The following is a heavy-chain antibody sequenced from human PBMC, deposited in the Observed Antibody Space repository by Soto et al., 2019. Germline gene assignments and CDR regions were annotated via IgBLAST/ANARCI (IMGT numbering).Heavy chain of an antibody. V-gene: IGHV3-7*01. J-gene: IGHJ4*02. CDR3: VRSFSFDWLLFTLDY. D-gene: IGHD3-9*01. Sequence: QLVESGGGLVQPGGSLRLSCATSGFTFNTYWMTWVRQAPGKGLEWVANIKEDGSEENYVDSVKGRFNISRDNGKNLLFLQMNRLKREDSAVYYCVRSFSFDWLLFTLDYWGQGTLVSVSS. CDR2: IKEDGSEE. CDR1: GFTFNTYW.